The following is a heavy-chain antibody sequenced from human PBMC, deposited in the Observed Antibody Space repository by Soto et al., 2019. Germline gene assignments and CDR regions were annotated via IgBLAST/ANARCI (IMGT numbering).Heavy chain of an antibody. CDR3: ARDRDIVGASPLAY. V-gene: IGHV3-74*01. CDR1: GFTFRGYW. CDR2: ITTDGGST. Sequence: EVQLVESGGGLVQPGGSLRLSCAASGFTFRGYWMNWVRQAPGKRLVWVSHITTDGGSTNYADSVKGRFTISRDNAKDTLYLLMSNLRVDDKAVYYCARDRDIVGASPLAYWGQGTLVTV. D-gene: IGHD1-26*01. J-gene: IGHJ4*02.